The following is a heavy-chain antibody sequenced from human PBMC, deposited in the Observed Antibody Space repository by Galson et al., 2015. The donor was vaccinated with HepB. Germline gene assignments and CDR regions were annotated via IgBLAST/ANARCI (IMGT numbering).Heavy chain of an antibody. V-gene: IGHV2-70*01. CDR2: IDWDDDK. CDR3: ARIPEPIGGMDV. Sequence: PALVKPTQTLTPTCTFSGFSLSTSGMCVTWIRQPPGKALEWLAVIDWDDDKSYSTSLKTRLTISKDTSKNQVVLTMTNMDPVDTATYYCARIPEPIGGMDVWGQGTTVTVSS. CDR1: GFSLSTSGMC. J-gene: IGHJ6*02. D-gene: IGHD1-14*01.